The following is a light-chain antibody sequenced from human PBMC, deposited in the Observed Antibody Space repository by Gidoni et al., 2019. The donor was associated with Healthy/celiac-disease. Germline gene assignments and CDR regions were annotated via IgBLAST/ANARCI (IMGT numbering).Light chain of an antibody. Sequence: QSALTQPASVSGSHGQSITISCTGTRSDVGSYNYVSWYQQHPGKAPNLMIYDVSNRPSGVSNRFSGSKSGNTASLTISGLQAEDEADYYCNSYTSSSTVVFGGGTKLTVL. J-gene: IGLJ2*01. CDR3: NSYTSSSTVV. V-gene: IGLV2-14*03. CDR2: DVS. CDR1: RSDVGSYNY.